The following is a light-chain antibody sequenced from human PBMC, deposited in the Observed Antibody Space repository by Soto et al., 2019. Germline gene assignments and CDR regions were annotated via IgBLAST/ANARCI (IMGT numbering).Light chain of an antibody. CDR1: QSLVYSDGNTY. V-gene: IGKV2-30*01. CDR2: KVS. Sequence: ILLTQSSLSLSVTLGQPASISCRSRQSLVYSDGNTYLNWFHQRPGQSPRRLIHKVSNRDSGVPDRFSGSGSDTDFTLSISRVEADDVGVFYCMQGISCTFGQGTKVDIK. J-gene: IGKJ1*01. CDR3: MQGISCT.